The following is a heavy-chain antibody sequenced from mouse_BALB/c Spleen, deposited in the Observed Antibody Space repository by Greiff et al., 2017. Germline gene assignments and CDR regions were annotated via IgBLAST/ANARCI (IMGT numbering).Heavy chain of an antibody. CDR3: ARSGGLLRGGWFAY. CDR2: INPGSGGT. Sequence: VQLQQSGAELVRPGTSVKVSCKASGYAFTNYLIEWVKQRPGQGLEWIGVINPGSGGTNYNEKFKGKATLTADKSSSTAYMQLSSLTSDDSAVYFCARSGGLLRGGWFAYWGQGTLVTVSA. V-gene: IGHV1-54*01. D-gene: IGHD2-3*01. J-gene: IGHJ3*01. CDR1: GYAFTNYL.